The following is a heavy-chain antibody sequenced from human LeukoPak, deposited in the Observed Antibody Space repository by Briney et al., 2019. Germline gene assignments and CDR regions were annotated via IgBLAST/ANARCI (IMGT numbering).Heavy chain of an antibody. Sequence: GGSLRLSCAASGFTFSSYSMNWVRQAPGKGLEWVSSISSSSSYKYYADSVKGRFTISRDNAKNSLYLQMNSLRAEDTAVYYCARDSSPDHYFDYWGQGTLVTVSS. CDR1: GFTFSSYS. CDR3: ARDSSPDHYFDY. CDR2: ISSSSSYK. D-gene: IGHD6-6*01. V-gene: IGHV3-21*01. J-gene: IGHJ4*02.